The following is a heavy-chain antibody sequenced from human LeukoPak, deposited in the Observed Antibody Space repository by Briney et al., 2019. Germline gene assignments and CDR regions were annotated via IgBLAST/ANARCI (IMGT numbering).Heavy chain of an antibody. CDR3: AKDRSIGTYYTFDH. V-gene: IGHV3-43*01. J-gene: IGHJ4*02. CDR1: GFTFEDFT. Sequence: PGGSLRLSCAASGFTFEDFTMHWVRQAPGKALEWVSLITWDGQNIEYQDSVKGRFTISRDNSKNSLYLQMSSLTAADTAVYYCAKDRSIGTYYTFDHWGQGTLVTVSS. D-gene: IGHD1-26*01. CDR2: ITWDGQNI.